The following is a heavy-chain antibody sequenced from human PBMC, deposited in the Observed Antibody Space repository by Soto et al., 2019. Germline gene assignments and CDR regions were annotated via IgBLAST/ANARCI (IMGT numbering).Heavy chain of an antibody. D-gene: IGHD2-15*01. CDR3: ASYCSGGSCSVAY. CDR1: GGTFSSYT. V-gene: IGHV1-69*02. CDR2: IIPILGIA. J-gene: IGHJ4*02. Sequence: VKVSCKASGGTFSSYTISWVRQAPGQGLEWMGRIIPILGIASYAQKFQGRVTITADKSTSTAYMELSSLRSEDTAVYYCASYCSGGSCSVAYWGQGTLVTVSS.